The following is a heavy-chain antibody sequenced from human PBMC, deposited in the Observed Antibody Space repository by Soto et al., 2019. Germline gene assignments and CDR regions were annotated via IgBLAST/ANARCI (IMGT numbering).Heavy chain of an antibody. CDR3: ARKKGYSYGPHYFDY. CDR2: IYYSGTT. V-gene: IGHV4-31*03. D-gene: IGHD5-18*01. Sequence: SETLSLTCTVSGGSISSGGYYWSWIRQHPGKGLEWIGNIYYSGTTFYNPSLKSRVTISVDTSKNQFSLKLSSVTAADTAVYYCARKKGYSYGPHYFDYWGQGTLVTVSS. J-gene: IGHJ4*02. CDR1: GGSISSGGYY.